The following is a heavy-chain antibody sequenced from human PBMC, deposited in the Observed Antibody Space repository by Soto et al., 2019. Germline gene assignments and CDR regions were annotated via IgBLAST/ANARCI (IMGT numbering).Heavy chain of an antibody. CDR3: AAQRGGGGY. Sequence: EVQLVESGGGLIQPGGSLRLSCAVSGFTVSNNYMSWVRQAPGKGLEGVSVIYSGGYTAYGDSVKGRFTISRDNSKNTLYLQMNGRRPAATAVFSCAAQRGGGGYWGQGTLVTVSS. J-gene: IGHJ4*02. D-gene: IGHD6-25*01. V-gene: IGHV3-53*01. CDR2: IYSGGYT. CDR1: GFTVSNNY.